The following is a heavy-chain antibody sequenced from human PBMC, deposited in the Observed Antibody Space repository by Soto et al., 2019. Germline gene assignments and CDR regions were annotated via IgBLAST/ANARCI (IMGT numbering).Heavy chain of an antibody. CDR3: AKIWPRLYSGTNVGYYMDV. Sequence: EVQLLESGGGLVQPGGSLRLSCAASGFTVSSYAMSWVRQAPGKGLAWVSVISGSCGSTYYADSVKGRFTISRDNSKNTLYLQMNSLRAEDTAVYYCAKIWPRLYSGTNVGYYMDVWGKGTTVTVSS. D-gene: IGHD5-12*01. J-gene: IGHJ6*03. V-gene: IGHV3-23*01. CDR2: ISGSCGST. CDR1: GFTVSSYA.